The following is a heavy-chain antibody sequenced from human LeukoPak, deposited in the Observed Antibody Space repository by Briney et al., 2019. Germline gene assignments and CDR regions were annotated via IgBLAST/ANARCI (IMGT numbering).Heavy chain of an antibody. V-gene: IGHV3-21*01. CDR2: ISSSSSYI. CDR1: GFTFSSYS. D-gene: IGHD3-10*01. Sequence: PGGSLRLSCAASGFTFSSYSMNWVRQAPGKGLEWVSSISSSSSYIYYADSVKGRFTISRDNAKNSLYLQMNSLRAEDTAVYYCARLPVLLWFGELLSKGTKYYYYMDVWGKGTTVTVSS. J-gene: IGHJ6*03. CDR3: ARLPVLLWFGELLSKGTKYYYYMDV.